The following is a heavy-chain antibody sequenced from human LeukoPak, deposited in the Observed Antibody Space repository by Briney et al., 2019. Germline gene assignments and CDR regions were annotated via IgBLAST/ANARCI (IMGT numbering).Heavy chain of an antibody. Sequence: GGSLRLSCAASGFTFSSYEMNWVRQAPGKGLDWVSYISSSGSTIYYADSVKGRFTISRDNAKNSLYLQMNSLRAEDTAVYYCASTTPRTQFAFDIWGQGTMVTVSS. CDR3: ASTTPRTQFAFDI. CDR1: GFTFSSYE. CDR2: ISSSGSTI. V-gene: IGHV3-48*03. D-gene: IGHD1-26*01. J-gene: IGHJ3*02.